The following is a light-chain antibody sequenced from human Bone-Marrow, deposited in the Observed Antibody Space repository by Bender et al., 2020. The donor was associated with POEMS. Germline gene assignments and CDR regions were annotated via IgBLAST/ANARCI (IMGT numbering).Light chain of an antibody. CDR2: DVS. V-gene: IGLV2-23*02. CDR3: CSYAGSRTYV. CDR1: SSDVGSYNL. Sequence: QSALTQPASVSGSPGQSITISCTGTSSDVGSYNLVSWYRHHPGKAPKVMIYDVSKRPTGVSNRFSGSKSGNTASLTISGLQAEDEGDYYCCSYAGSRTYVFGAGTTVTVL. J-gene: IGLJ1*01.